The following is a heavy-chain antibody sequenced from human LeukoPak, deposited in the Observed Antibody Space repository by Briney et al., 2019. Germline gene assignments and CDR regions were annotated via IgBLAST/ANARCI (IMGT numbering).Heavy chain of an antibody. V-gene: IGHV4-31*03. CDR3: ARHRRHFDFSTGYYAGPFDI. J-gene: IGHJ3*02. D-gene: IGHD3/OR15-3a*01. Sequence: SQTLSLTCTVSGGSISSGGYYWSWIRQHPGKGLEWIGYIYYSGSTYYNPSLKSRVTISLHTFKNHFSLKLSSVTAADTAVYYCARHRRHFDFSTGYYAGPFDIWGQGTMVTVSS. CDR2: IYYSGST. CDR1: GGSISSGGYY.